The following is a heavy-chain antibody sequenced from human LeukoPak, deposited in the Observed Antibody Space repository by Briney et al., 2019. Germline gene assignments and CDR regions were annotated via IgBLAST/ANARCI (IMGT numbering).Heavy chain of an antibody. CDR1: GYSISSSNW. V-gene: IGHV4-28*03. J-gene: IGHJ4*02. CDR2: IYYSGST. D-gene: IGHD5-12*01. CDR3: ARDEATTRPFDY. Sequence: SDTLSLTCAVSGYSISSSNWWGWIRQPPGKGLEWIGYIYYSGSTYYNPSLKSRVTISVDTSKNQFSLKLSSVTAADTAVYYCARDEATTRPFDYWGQGTLVTISS.